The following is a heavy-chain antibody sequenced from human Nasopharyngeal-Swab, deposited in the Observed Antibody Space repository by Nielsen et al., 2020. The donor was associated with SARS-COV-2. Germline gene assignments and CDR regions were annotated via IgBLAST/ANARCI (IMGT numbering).Heavy chain of an antibody. D-gene: IGHD6-13*01. Sequence: SVKVSCRASGGTFSSYAISWVRQAPGQGLEWMGGIIPIFGTANYAQKFQGRVTITADESTSTAYMELSSLRSEDTAVYYCAPVVSSSSPPWGQGTLVTVSS. CDR3: APVVSSSSPP. J-gene: IGHJ5*02. CDR1: GGTFSSYA. V-gene: IGHV1-69*13. CDR2: IIPIFGTA.